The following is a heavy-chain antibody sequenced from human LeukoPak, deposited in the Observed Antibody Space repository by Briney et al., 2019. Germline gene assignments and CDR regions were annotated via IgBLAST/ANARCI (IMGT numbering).Heavy chain of an antibody. J-gene: IGHJ3*02. Sequence: GGSLRLSCAASGFTFSSYAMHWVRQAPGKGLEWVAVISYDGSNKYYADSVKGRFTISRDNSKNTLYLQMNSLRAEDSAVYYCARDHPHSSAWNGGFDIWGQGTMVTVSS. D-gene: IGHD6-19*01. CDR2: ISYDGSNK. V-gene: IGHV3-30*04. CDR1: GFTFSSYA. CDR3: ARDHPHSSAWNGGFDI.